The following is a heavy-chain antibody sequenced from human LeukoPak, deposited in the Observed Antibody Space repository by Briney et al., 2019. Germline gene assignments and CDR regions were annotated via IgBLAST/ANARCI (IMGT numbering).Heavy chain of an antibody. CDR2: ISSSSSYI. D-gene: IGHD6-19*01. CDR1: GFTFSSYS. CDR3: ARGSSPSGWYPYWFDP. J-gene: IGHJ5*02. V-gene: IGHV3-21*01. Sequence: GGSLRLSCAASGFTFSSYSMNWVRQAPGKGLEWVSSISSSSSYIYYADSVKGRFTISRDNAKNSLYLQMNSLRAEDTAVYYCARGSSPSGWYPYWFDPWGQGTLVTVSS.